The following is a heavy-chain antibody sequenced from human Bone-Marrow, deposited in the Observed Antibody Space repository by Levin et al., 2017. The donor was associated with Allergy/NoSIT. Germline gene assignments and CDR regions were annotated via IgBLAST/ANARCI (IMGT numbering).Heavy chain of an antibody. V-gene: IGHV3-7*01. Sequence: PGGSLRLSCAASGFTISHHWMSWVRQAPGKGLEWVANIKEDGSEQNYVGSVRGRFTISRDNAKNSGYLQVKSLRDEDTAVYYCARVGLSSYYPYYYGMDVWGQGTTVTVSS. D-gene: IGHD3-3*01. J-gene: IGHJ6*02. CDR3: ARVGLSSYYPYYYGMDV. CDR2: IKEDGSEQ. CDR1: GFTISHHW.